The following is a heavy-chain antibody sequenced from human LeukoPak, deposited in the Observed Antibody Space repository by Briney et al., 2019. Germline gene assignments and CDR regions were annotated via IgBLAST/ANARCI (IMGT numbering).Heavy chain of an antibody. J-gene: IGHJ4*02. V-gene: IGHV3-7*01. CDR1: GFTFSSYW. CDR3: GRDQTPFY. CDR2: IKHDGSED. Sequence: GGSLRLSCAASGFTFSSYWMTWVRQAPGKGLEWVATIKHDGSEDYYVDSVKGRFTISRDNAKSSMWLQVSSLRAEDTAVYYCGRDQTPFYWGQGSLVTVSS. D-gene: IGHD2-15*01.